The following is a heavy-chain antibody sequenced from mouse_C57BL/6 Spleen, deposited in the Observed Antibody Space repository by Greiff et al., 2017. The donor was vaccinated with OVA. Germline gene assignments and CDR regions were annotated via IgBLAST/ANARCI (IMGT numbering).Heavy chain of an antibody. Sequence: EVKLQQSGPELVKPGASVKISCKASGYTFTDYYMNWVKQSHGKSLEWIGDINPNNGGTSYNQKFKGKATLTVDKPSSTAYMELRSLTSEDSAVYYCARIGPLLLRDYYAMDYWGQGTSVTVSS. J-gene: IGHJ4*01. CDR1: GYTFTDYY. D-gene: IGHD1-1*01. V-gene: IGHV1-26*01. CDR2: INPNNGGT. CDR3: ARIGPLLLRDYYAMDY.